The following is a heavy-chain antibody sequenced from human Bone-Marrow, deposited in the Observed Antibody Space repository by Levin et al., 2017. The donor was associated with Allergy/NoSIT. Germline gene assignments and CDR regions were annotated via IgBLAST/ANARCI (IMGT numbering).Heavy chain of an antibody. Sequence: ASVKVSCKASGYTFTSYYMHWVRQAPGQGLEWMGIINPSGGSTSYAQKFQGRVTMTRDTSTSTVYMELSSLRSEDTAVYYCARDSSPIYDILTGYLYYYYGMDVWGQGTTVTVSS. CDR2: INPSGGST. J-gene: IGHJ6*02. CDR1: GYTFTSYY. D-gene: IGHD3-9*01. V-gene: IGHV1-46*01. CDR3: ARDSSPIYDILTGYLYYYYGMDV.